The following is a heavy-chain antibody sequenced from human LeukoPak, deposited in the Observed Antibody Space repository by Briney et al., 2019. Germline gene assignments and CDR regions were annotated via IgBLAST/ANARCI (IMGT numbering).Heavy chain of an antibody. V-gene: IGHV3-21*01. J-gene: IGHJ4*02. CDR2: ISSSSSYI. D-gene: IGHD3-22*01. CDR1: GFTFSSYS. CDR3: ARFIDSSGSPSGYYFDY. Sequence: GGSLRLSCAASGFTFSSYSMNWVRQAPGKGLEWVSSISSSSSYIYYADSVKGRFTISRDNAKNSLYLQMNSLTAEDTAVYYCARFIDSSGSPSGYYFDYWGQGTLVTVSS.